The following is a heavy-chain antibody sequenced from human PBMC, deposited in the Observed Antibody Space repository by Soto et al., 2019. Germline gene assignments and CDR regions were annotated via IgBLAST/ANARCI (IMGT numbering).Heavy chain of an antibody. CDR1: GDSISSSSYY. D-gene: IGHD3-10*01. J-gene: IGHJ4*02. CDR3: ARQMGSFDS. V-gene: IGHV4-39*01. CDR2: IHYSGRA. Sequence: PSETLSLTCAVSGDSISSSSYYWGWIRQPPGKGLEWIGSIHYSGRAYYHPSLRSRVTISVDTSKNHFSLRLSSVTAADTAVYYCARQMGSFDSWGQGTLVTVSS.